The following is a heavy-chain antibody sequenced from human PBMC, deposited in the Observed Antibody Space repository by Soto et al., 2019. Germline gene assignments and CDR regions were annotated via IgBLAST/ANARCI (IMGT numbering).Heavy chain of an antibody. V-gene: IGHV3-21*01. Sequence: EVQLVESGGGLVKPGGSLRLSCAASGFTFSSYSMNWVRQAPGKGLEWVSSISSSSSYIYYADSVKGRFTISRDNAKNSLYLQMNSLRAEDTAVYYCARDLPDYYDSSGPLGFDYWGQGTLVTVSS. CDR1: GFTFSSYS. CDR3: ARDLPDYYDSSGPLGFDY. CDR2: ISSSSSYI. J-gene: IGHJ4*02. D-gene: IGHD3-22*01.